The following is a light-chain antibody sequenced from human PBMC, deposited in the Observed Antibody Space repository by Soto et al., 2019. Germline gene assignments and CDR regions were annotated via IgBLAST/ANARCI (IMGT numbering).Light chain of an antibody. J-gene: IGLJ3*02. Sequence: QSVLTQPASVSGSPEQSITISCTGTSSDLGSYNLVSWYQQHPGKAPKVMIYEATKRPSGVSNRFSGSKSGNTASLTISGLQAEDEADYYCCAYAGSGTVVFGGGTKLTVL. V-gene: IGLV2-23*02. CDR1: SSDLGSYNL. CDR2: EAT. CDR3: CAYAGSGTVV.